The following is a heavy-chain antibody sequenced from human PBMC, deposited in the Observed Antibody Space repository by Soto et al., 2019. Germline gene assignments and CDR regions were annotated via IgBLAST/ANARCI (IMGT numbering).Heavy chain of an antibody. D-gene: IGHD2-2*02. CDR3: ATGRLGVPAAI. J-gene: IGHJ4*02. V-gene: IGHV1-24*01. CDR2: FDPEDGET. Sequence: ASVKVSCKVSGYTLTELSMHWVRQAPGKGLEWMGGFDPEDGETIYAQKFQGRVTMTGNTSISTAYMELSSLRSEDTAVYYCATGRLGVPAAIWGQGTLVTVSS. CDR1: GYTLTELS.